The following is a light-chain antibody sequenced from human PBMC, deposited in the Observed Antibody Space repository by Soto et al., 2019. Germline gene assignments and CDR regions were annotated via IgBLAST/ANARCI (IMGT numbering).Light chain of an antibody. CDR1: QSVSSY. V-gene: IGKV3-11*01. J-gene: IGKJ1*01. CDR2: DAS. CDR3: QQRSNWPPRT. Sequence: EIVLTQSPATLSLSPGERATLSYRPSQSVSSYLAWYQQKPGQAPRLLFYDASNRATGIPARVSGSGSGTDFTLTISSLEPEDFAVYYCQQRSNWPPRTFGKGPRWIS.